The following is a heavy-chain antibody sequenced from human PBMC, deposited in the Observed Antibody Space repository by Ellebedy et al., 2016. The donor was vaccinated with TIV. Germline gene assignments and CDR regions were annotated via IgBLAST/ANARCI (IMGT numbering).Heavy chain of an antibody. CDR3: ARAPLEGAALTIYGGFFAMDV. V-gene: IGHV1-69*13. D-gene: IGHD3-3*01. CDR1: GGTFRSFA. J-gene: IGHJ6*02. CDR2: IIPIFGTP. Sequence: AASVKVSCKASGGTFRSFAISWVRHAPGEGLEWMGGIIPIFGTPNYAQKFQGRVTISADELATTSYMHLRSLRSDETAVYYCARAPLEGAALTIYGGFFAMDVWGQGTAVTVSS.